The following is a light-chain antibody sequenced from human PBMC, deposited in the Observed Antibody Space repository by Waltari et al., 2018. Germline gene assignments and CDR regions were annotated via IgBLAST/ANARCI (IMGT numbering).Light chain of an antibody. V-gene: IGLV2-11*01. CDR2: DVS. CDR3: CSYAGSYTFA. Sequence: QSALTQPRSVSGSPGQSVTISCTGTSSDVGGYNYVSWYQPHPGKAPKLMIYDVSKRTAGGPDRFSGSKSGNTASLTLSGLQAEDEADYYCCSYAGSYTFAFGGGTKLTVL. J-gene: IGLJ3*02. CDR1: SSDVGGYNY.